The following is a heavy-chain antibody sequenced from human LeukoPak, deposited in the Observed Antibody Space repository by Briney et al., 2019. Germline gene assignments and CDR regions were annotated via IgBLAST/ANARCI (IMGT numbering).Heavy chain of an antibody. CDR1: GFTFSSYS. V-gene: IGHV3-21*01. J-gene: IGHJ6*02. D-gene: IGHD3-22*01. CDR2: ISSSGSYI. Sequence: GGSLRLSCAASGFTFSSYSMNWVRQAPGKGLEWVSSISSSGSYIYYADSVKGRFTISRDNAKNSLYLQMNSLRAEDTAVYYCARELEGYYYDSSGYYGVPDRHYYYYGMDVWGQGTTVTVSS. CDR3: ARELEGYYYDSSGYYGVPDRHYYYYGMDV.